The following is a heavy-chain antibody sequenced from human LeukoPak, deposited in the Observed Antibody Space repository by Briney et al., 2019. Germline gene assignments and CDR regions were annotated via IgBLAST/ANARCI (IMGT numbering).Heavy chain of an antibody. CDR3: AKDIRDCSGGSCYSGFDY. J-gene: IGHJ4*02. CDR2: ISWDGGST. V-gene: IGHV3-43*01. CDR1: GFTFDDYT. Sequence: GGSLRLSCAASGFTFDDYTMHWVRQAPGKGLEWVSLISWDGGSTYYADSVKGRFTISRDNSKNSLYLQMNSLRTEDTALYYCAKDIRDCSGGSCYSGFDYWGQGTLVTVSS. D-gene: IGHD2-15*01.